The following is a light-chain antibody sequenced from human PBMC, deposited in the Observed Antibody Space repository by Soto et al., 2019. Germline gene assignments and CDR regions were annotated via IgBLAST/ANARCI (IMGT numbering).Light chain of an antibody. Sequence: QSVLTQPASVSGSPGQSITISCTGTSSDIGAYNYVSWYQQHPGKAPKLMIYDVNIRPSGVSNRFSGSKSGNTASLTISGLQAEDEAHYYCTSWTTSTTMIFGGGTKVTVL. CDR3: TSWTTSTTMI. CDR2: DVN. J-gene: IGLJ2*01. V-gene: IGLV2-14*03. CDR1: SSDIGAYNY.